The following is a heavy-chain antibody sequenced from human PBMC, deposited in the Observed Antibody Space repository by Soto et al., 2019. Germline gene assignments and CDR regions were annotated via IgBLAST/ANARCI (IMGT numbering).Heavy chain of an antibody. Sequence: SETLSLTCTVSGGSISSYYWSWIRQPPGKGLEWIGYIYYSGSTYYNPSLKSRVTISVDTSKNQFSLKLSSVTAADTAVYYCARLADYYYGMDVWGQGTTVTVSS. CDR3: ARLADYYYGMDV. D-gene: IGHD6-19*01. J-gene: IGHJ6*02. CDR2: IYYSGST. CDR1: GGSISSYY. V-gene: IGHV4-59*04.